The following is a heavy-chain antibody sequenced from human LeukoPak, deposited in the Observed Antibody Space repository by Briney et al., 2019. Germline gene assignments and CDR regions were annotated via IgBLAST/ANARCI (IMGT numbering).Heavy chain of an antibody. D-gene: IGHD4-23*01. CDR3: ARGTNTVVTPGAWFDP. CDR2: INPSGGST. J-gene: IGHJ5*02. CDR1: GYTFTSYY. V-gene: IGHV1-46*01. Sequence: ASVKVSCKASGYTFTSYYIHWVRQAPGQGLERMGIINPSGGSTSYAQNFQGRVTMTRDTSTSTVYMELSSLRSEDTAVYYCARGTNTVVTPGAWFDPWGQGTLVTVSS.